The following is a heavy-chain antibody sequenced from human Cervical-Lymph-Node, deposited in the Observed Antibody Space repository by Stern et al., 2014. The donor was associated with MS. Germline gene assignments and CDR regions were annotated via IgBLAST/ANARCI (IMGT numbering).Heavy chain of an antibody. CDR2: IYYSGST. Sequence: QVQLQESGPGLVKPSETLSLTCSVSGGSINRISYYWGWIRQPPGKSLEWIGSIYYSGSTYYNPSLKSRVTIHVDTSQNQFSLKMSLVTAADTAIYYCARLRGSSGYYRGSFDYWGQGTLVTVSS. V-gene: IGHV4-39*01. J-gene: IGHJ4*02. D-gene: IGHD6-19*01. CDR3: ARLRGSSGYYRGSFDY. CDR1: GGSINRISYY.